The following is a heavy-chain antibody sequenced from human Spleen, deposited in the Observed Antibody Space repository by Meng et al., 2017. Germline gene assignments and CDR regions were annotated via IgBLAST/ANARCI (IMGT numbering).Heavy chain of an antibody. CDR2: ITSDGSST. J-gene: IGHJ3*02. Sequence: GESLKISCAASGFTFSNYWMHWVRQAPGKGLVWVSRITSDGSSTNYADSVKGRFTISRDNAKNSLYLQMNSLRAEDTAVYSCARGSGGYYTLDAFDIWGQGTMVTVSS. D-gene: IGHD3-22*01. CDR1: GFTFSNYW. V-gene: IGHV3-74*01. CDR3: ARGSGGYYTLDAFDI.